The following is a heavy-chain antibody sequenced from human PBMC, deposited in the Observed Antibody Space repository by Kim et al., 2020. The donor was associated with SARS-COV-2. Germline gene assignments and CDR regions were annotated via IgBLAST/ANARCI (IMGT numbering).Heavy chain of an antibody. CDR3: ARRLRRITMVRGQNWFDP. J-gene: IGHJ5*02. V-gene: IGHV4-34*01. Sequence: SETLSLTCAVYGGSFSGYYWSWIRQPPGKGLEWIGEINHSGSTNYNPSLKSRVTISVDTSKIQFSLKLSSVTAADTAVYYCARRLRRITMVRGQNWFDPWGQGTLVTVSS. CDR1: GGSFSGYY. D-gene: IGHD3-10*01. CDR2: INHSGST.